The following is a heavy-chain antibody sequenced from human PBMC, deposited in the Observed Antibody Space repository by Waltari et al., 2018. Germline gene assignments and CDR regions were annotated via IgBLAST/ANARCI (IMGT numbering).Heavy chain of an antibody. Sequence: EVQLVESGGGLVQPGRSLRLSCAASGFTFDDYAMHWVRQAPGKGLELVSGISLNSGSIGYADSVKGRFTISRDNAKNSLYLQMNSLRAEDTALYYCAKVWRDAFDIWGQGTMVTVSS. CDR3: AKVWRDAFDI. V-gene: IGHV3-9*01. J-gene: IGHJ3*02. CDR1: GFTFDDYA. D-gene: IGHD2-21*01. CDR2: ISLNSGSI.